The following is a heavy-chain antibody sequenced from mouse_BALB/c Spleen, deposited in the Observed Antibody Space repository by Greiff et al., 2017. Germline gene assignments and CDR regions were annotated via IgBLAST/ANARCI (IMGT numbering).Heavy chain of an antibody. J-gene: IGHJ3*01. V-gene: IGHV2-6-7*01. CDR1: GFSLTSYG. Sequence: VKVVESGPGLVAPSQSLSITCTVSGFSLTSYGVHWVRQPPGKGLEWLGMIWGDGSTDYNSALKSRLSISKDNSKSQVFLKMNSLQTDDTARYYCARDRGGLAWFAYWGQGTLVTVSA. D-gene: IGHD1-1*02. CDR2: IWGDGST. CDR3: ARDRGGLAWFAY.